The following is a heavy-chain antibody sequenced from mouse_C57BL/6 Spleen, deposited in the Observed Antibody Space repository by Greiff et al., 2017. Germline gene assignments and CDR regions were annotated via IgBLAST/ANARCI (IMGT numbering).Heavy chain of an antibody. V-gene: IGHV1-50*01. CDR3: ARGGVTTHAMDD. CDR1: GYTFTSYW. J-gene: IGHJ4*01. Sequence: QVQLQQPGAELVKPGASVKLSCKASGYTFTSYWMQWVKQRPGQGLEWIGEIDPSDSYTNYNQKFKGQATLTVDTSSSTAYMQLSSLTSEDSAVYYCARGGVTTHAMDDWGQGTSVTV. CDR2: IDPSDSYT. D-gene: IGHD2-12*01.